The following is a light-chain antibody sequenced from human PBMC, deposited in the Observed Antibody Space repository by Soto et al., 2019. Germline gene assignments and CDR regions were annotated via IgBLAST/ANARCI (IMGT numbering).Light chain of an antibody. V-gene: IGKV3-11*01. CDR1: QSVSSL. Sequence: EIVLTQSPATLSLSPGERATLSCRASQSVSSLLAWYQQKPGQAPRLLIYHASNRATGIPARFSGSGSGTDFTLTISSLEPEDFAVYYCQQRRDWLFTFGGGTMVQIK. J-gene: IGKJ4*01. CDR3: QQRRDWLFT. CDR2: HAS.